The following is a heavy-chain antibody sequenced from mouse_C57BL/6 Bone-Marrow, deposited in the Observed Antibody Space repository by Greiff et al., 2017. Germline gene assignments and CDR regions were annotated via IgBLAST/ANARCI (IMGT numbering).Heavy chain of an antibody. Sequence: QVQLKESGAELMKPGASVKLSCKATGYTFTGYWIEWVKQRPGHGLEWIGEILPGSGGTNYNEKFKGKATFTADTSSNTAYMQLSSLTTEDSAIYYCAIRGGYAMDYWGQGTSVTVSS. J-gene: IGHJ4*01. CDR3: AIRGGYAMDY. CDR1: GYTFTGYW. V-gene: IGHV1-9*01. CDR2: ILPGSGGT.